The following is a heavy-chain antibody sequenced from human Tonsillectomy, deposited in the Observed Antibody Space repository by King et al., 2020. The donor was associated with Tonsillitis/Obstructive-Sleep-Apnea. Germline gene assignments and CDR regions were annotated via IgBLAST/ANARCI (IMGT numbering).Heavy chain of an antibody. CDR3: ALYWSGSWVRDAFDI. D-gene: IGHD3-3*01. V-gene: IGHV2-26*01. Sequence: VTLQESGPVLVKPTETLTLTCTVSGFSLSNARMGVSWIRQPPGKALEWLAHIFSNDEKSYSTSLKSRLTISKDTSKSQVVLTMTNMDPVDTATYYCALYWSGSWVRDAFDIWGQGTMVTVSS. J-gene: IGHJ3*02. CDR2: IFSNDEK. CDR1: GFSLSNARMG.